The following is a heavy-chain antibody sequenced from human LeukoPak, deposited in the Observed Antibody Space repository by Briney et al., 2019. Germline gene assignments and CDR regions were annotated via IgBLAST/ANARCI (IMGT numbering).Heavy chain of an antibody. V-gene: IGHV3-23*01. CDR3: AKDRMVYAD. D-gene: IGHD2-8*01. CDR2: ISGSGGTT. Sequence: GGSLRLPCAASGLTFSSYAMSWVRQAPGKGLEWVSGISGSGGTTYYADSVKGRFTISRDNSKNTLYLQMNSLRAEDTAVYYCAKDRMVYADWGQGTLVTVSS. J-gene: IGHJ4*02. CDR1: GLTFSSYA.